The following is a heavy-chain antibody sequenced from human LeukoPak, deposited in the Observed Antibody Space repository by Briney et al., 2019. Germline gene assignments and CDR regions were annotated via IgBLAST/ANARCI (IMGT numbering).Heavy chain of an antibody. J-gene: IGHJ4*02. CDR1: GFTFNTHG. Sequence: PGGSLRLSCAASGFTFNTHGMHWVRQAPGKGLEWVAAIWFDGSVKHCSDAVKGRFTISRDNSLNTLYLQMNSVRVEDTAMYYCAKDTAIQFLEPAFWGQGTLVTVSP. V-gene: IGHV3-33*06. D-gene: IGHD3-3*01. CDR2: IWFDGSVK. CDR3: AKDTAIQFLEPAF.